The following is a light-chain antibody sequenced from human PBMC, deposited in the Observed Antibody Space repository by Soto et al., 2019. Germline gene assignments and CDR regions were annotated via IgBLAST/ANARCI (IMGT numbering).Light chain of an antibody. CDR2: GNS. CDR1: SSNIGAGYA. CDR3: QSYDSSLSGSV. J-gene: IGLJ3*02. V-gene: IGLV1-40*01. Sequence: QSVLTQPPSVSGAPGQRVTISCTVSSSNIGAGYAVHWYQQLPGTAPKLLIYGNSKRPSGVPDRFSGSKSGTSASLAITGLQAEDEADYYCQSYDSSLSGSVFGGGTKLTVL.